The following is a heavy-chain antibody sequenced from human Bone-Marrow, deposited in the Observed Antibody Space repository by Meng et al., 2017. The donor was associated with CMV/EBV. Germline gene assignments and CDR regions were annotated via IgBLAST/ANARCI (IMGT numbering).Heavy chain of an antibody. CDR2: IKQDGSEK. CDR3: ARVQPDYYDSSGYLDY. D-gene: IGHD3-22*01. Sequence: GESLKISCAASGFTFSSYWMSWVRQAPGKGLEWVANIKQDGSEKYYVDSVKGRFTISRDNAKNSLYLQMNSLRAEDTAVYYCARVQPDYYDSSGYLDYCGQGTLVTVSS. J-gene: IGHJ4*02. V-gene: IGHV3-7*01. CDR1: GFTFSSYW.